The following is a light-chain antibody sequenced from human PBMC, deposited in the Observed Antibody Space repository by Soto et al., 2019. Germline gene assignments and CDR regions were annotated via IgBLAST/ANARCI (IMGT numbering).Light chain of an antibody. CDR3: QQYYSYPPT. J-gene: IGKJ3*01. V-gene: IGKV1-8*01. Sequence: AIRMTQSPSSFSASTGDRVTITCRASQGISSYLAWYQQKPGKAPKLLIYAASTLQSGVPSRFSGSGSGTAFTLTISCLQSEDFATYYCQQYYSYPPTFGSGTKVDIK. CDR1: QGISSY. CDR2: AAS.